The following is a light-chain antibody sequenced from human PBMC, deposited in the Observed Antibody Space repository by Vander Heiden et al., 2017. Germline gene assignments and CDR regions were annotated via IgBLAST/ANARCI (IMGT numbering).Light chain of an antibody. CDR2: WAS. V-gene: IGKV4-1*01. CDR3: RQGHSVPYT. J-gene: IGKJ2*01. Sequence: DTVVTPSPDSLAVSLGERATINCKSSQSVLYSSSNKNCLSWYQQKAGQPPKLLLYWASTRESGVPDRFSGSGSGTDFTLTISSLQAEDVAVYYCRQGHSVPYTFGQGTKLEIK. CDR1: QSVLYSSSNKNC.